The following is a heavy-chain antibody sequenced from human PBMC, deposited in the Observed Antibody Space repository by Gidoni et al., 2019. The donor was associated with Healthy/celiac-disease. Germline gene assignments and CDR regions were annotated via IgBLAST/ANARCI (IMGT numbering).Heavy chain of an antibody. J-gene: IGHJ3*02. CDR2: FDPEDGET. Sequence: QVQLVQSGAEVKKPGGSVKVSCKVSGYTLDELAMHWVRQAPGKGLEWMGGFDPEDGETIYAQKFQGRVTMTEDTSTDTAYMELSSLRSEDTAVYYCATGNIVVVGGAFDIWGQGTMVTVSS. CDR1: GYTLDELA. V-gene: IGHV1-24*01. CDR3: ATGNIVVVGGAFDI. D-gene: IGHD2-21*01.